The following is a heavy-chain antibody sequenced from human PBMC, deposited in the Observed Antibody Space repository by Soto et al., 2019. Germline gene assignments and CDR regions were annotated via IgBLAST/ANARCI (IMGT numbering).Heavy chain of an antibody. Sequence: GASVKVCCKASGYTFTSYGISWVRQAPGQGLEWMGWISAYNGNTNYAQKLQGRVTMTTDTSTSTAYMELRSLRSDDTAVYYCARDRSKTTYGFWSGYYPFDPWGQGTLVTGSS. J-gene: IGHJ5*02. V-gene: IGHV1-18*01. CDR3: ARDRSKTTYGFWSGYYPFDP. CDR2: ISAYNGNT. CDR1: GYTFTSYG. D-gene: IGHD3-3*01.